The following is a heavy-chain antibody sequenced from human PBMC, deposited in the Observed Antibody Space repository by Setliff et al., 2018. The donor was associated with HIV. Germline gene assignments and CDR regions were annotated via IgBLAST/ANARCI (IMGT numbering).Heavy chain of an antibody. V-gene: IGHV4-4*09. CDR1: GGSISSYC. J-gene: IGHJ5*02. D-gene: IGHD3-10*01. Sequence: ASETLSLTCTVSGGSISSYCWNWIRQSPGRGLEWIGFIFSSGSTKYNPPLQSRVTMSIDTSKNQFSLKLTPVTAADTAVYYCARRIDNSGSFPDKNWFDTWGQGSQVTVSS. CDR2: IFSSGST. CDR3: ARRIDNSGSFPDKNWFDT.